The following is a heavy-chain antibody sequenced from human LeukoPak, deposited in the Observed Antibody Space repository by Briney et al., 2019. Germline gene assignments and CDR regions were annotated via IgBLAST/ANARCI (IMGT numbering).Heavy chain of an antibody. CDR3: ARGGYSYGYRGSFDY. D-gene: IGHD5-18*01. J-gene: IGHJ4*02. CDR1: GGSFSGYY. Sequence: SETLSLTCAVYGGSFSGYYWSWIRQPPGKGLEWIGEINYSGSTNYNPSLKSRVTISVDTSKNQFSLKLSSVTAADTAVYYCARGGYSYGYRGSFDYWGQGTLVTVSS. CDR2: INYSGST. V-gene: IGHV4-34*01.